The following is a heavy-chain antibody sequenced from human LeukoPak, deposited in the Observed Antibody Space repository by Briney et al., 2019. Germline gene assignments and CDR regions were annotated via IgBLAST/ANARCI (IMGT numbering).Heavy chain of an antibody. CDR2: IYSGATT. Sequence: GGSLRLSCAASGFTVSTKYMNWVRQDPGKGLEWVSIIYSGATTYYADSVKGRFTISRDTSKNTLSLQMNSLRAEDTAVYFCARVGDHFHWNLDLWGRGTLVSVCS. V-gene: IGHV3-53*01. CDR3: ARVGDHFHWNLDL. D-gene: IGHD3-3*02. CDR1: GFTVSTKY. J-gene: IGHJ2*01.